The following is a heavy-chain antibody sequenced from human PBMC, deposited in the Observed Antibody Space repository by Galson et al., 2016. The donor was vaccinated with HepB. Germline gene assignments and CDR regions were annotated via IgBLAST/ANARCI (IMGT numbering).Heavy chain of an antibody. D-gene: IGHD4-23*01. Sequence: SLRLSCAASGFIFEDFGMHWVRQAPGKGLEWVSLINAQDDRTYYAASVKGRFTVSRDNNKKIHYLQMNMLNIDDTALYYCAQHGDAGNSADCNGLNVWGQGTMVTVSS. CDR2: INAQDDRT. J-gene: IGHJ6*02. V-gene: IGHV3-43*02. CDR3: AQHGDAGNSADCNGLNV. CDR1: GFIFEDFG.